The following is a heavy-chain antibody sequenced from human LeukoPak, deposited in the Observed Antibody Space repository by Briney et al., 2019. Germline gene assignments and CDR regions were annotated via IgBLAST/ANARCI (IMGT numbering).Heavy chain of an antibody. D-gene: IGHD6-19*01. V-gene: IGHV4-30-2*01. CDR2: IYHSGST. J-gene: IGHJ4*02. CDR3: ARRPEVIAVAGTWMRPFDY. CDR1: GGSISSGGYS. Sequence: SETLSLTCAVSGGSISSGGYSWSWIRQPPGKGLEWIGYIYHSGSTYYNPSPKSRVTISVDTSKNQFSLKLSSVTAADTAVYYCARRPEVIAVAGTWMRPFDYWGQGTLVTVSS.